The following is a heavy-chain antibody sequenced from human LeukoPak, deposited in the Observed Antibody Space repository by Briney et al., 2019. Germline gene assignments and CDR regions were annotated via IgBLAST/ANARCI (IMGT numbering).Heavy chain of an antibody. CDR1: GGTFSSYA. CDR3: ARDSPLKRSAYYDSSGYYFYPGRGSRVLFAD. D-gene: IGHD3-22*01. V-gene: IGHV1-46*01. Sequence: ASVKVSCKASGGTFSSYAISWVRQAPGQGLEWMGIINPSGGSTSYAQKFQGRVTMTRDTSTSTVYMELSSLRSEDTAVYYCARDSPLKRSAYYDSSGYYFYPGRGSRVLFADWGQGTLVTVSS. J-gene: IGHJ4*02. CDR2: INPSGGST.